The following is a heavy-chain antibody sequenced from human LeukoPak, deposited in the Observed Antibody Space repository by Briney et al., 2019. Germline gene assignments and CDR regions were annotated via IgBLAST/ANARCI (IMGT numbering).Heavy chain of an antibody. CDR3: ASELGMSYYYGMDV. V-gene: IGHV1-69*13. D-gene: IGHD7-27*01. Sequence: SVKVSCKASGGTFSSYAISWVRQAPGQGLEWMGGIIPIFGTANYAQKFQGRVMITADESTSTAYMELSSLRSEDTAVYYCASELGMSYYYGMDVWGQGTTVTVSS. CDR1: GGTFSSYA. CDR2: IIPIFGTA. J-gene: IGHJ6*02.